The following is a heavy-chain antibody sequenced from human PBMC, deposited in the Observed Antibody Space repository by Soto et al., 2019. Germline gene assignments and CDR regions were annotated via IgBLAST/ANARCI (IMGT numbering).Heavy chain of an antibody. D-gene: IGHD6-13*01. Sequence: SGSPSLPFAFSGFPISKGCYSGWVREPPGKGLEWIGSIYHTGSTYYNPSLKSRVTISVDTSKNQFSLKLSSVTAADTAVYYCARRHSSNWYGLDYWGQGTLVTVSS. V-gene: IGHV4-38-2*01. CDR2: IYHTGST. CDR1: GFPISKGCY. CDR3: ARRHSSNWYGLDY. J-gene: IGHJ4*02.